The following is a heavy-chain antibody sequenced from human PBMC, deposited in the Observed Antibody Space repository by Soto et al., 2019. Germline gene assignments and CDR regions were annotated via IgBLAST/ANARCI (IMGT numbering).Heavy chain of an antibody. V-gene: IGHV4-34*01. CDR3: ARMIVYNWNYGAYYYGMDV. CDR1: GGSFSGDY. D-gene: IGHD1-7*01. CDR2: INHSGST. Sequence: PSETLSLTCAVYGGSFSGDYWSWIRQPPGKGLEWIGEINHSGSTNYNPSLKSRVTISVDTSKNQFSLKLSSVTAADTAVYYCARMIVYNWNYGAYYYGMDVWGQGTTVTVYS. J-gene: IGHJ6*02.